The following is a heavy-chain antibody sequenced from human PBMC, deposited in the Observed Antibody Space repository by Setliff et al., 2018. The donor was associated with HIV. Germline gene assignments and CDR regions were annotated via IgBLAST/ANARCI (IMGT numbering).Heavy chain of an antibody. CDR1: GITFSNAW. V-gene: IGHV3-21*01. J-gene: IGHJ6*02. CDR3: ARDYLYYNLYNGSPVYGMDV. CDR2: ISIGSGGAI. D-gene: IGHD3-3*01. Sequence: PGGSLRLSCAASGITFSNAWMSWVRQAPGKGLEWVSSISIGSGGAIDYADSVQGRFTISRDNSKNSLYLQMNSLRVEDTAVYYCARDYLYYNLYNGSPVYGMDVWGQGTTVTVSS.